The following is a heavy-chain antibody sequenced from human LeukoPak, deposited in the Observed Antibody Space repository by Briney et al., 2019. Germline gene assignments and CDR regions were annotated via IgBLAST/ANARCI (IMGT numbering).Heavy chain of an antibody. CDR1: EFTFSNYW. D-gene: IGHD2-8*01. V-gene: IGHV3-7*01. CDR2: INQDSSRK. Sequence: PGGSLRLSCGVSEFTFSNYWMSWVRQAPGKGLEWVAYINQDSSRKLYVDSVKGRFTISRDNAKNSLYLQMNSLRADDTALYYCAKGTNLDYLGQGAQVTVSS. J-gene: IGHJ4*02. CDR3: AKGTNLDY.